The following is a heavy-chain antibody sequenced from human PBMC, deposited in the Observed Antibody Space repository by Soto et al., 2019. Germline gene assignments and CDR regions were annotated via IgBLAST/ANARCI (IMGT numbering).Heavy chain of an antibody. V-gene: IGHV5-51*01. CDR3: VRPNFGALTHFDF. CDR1: GYTFTNYW. CDR2: IFPGDSDT. Sequence: PGESLKISRKAIGYTFTNYWIGWVRQTPGKGLEWMGIIFPGDSDTRYNPSFEGQVTVSADESISTAYLQWNTLKASDTAMYYCVRPNFGALTHFDFWGQGTLVTVSS. D-gene: IGHD3-16*01. J-gene: IGHJ4*02.